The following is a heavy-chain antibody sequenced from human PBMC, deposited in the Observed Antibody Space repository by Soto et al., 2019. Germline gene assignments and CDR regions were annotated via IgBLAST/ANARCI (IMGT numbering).Heavy chain of an antibody. D-gene: IGHD6-13*01. CDR2: ISSSSSYI. V-gene: IGHV3-21*01. CDR1: GFTFSSYS. Sequence: EVQLVESGGGLVKPGGSLRLSCAASGFTFSSYSMNWVRQAPGKGLEWISSISSSSSYIYYADSVKGRFTISRDNAKNSLYLQMNSLRAEDTAVYYCARVLEGYSSGWYASHYYYMAVWGKGTTVTVSS. CDR3: ARVLEGYSSGWYASHYYYMAV. J-gene: IGHJ6*03.